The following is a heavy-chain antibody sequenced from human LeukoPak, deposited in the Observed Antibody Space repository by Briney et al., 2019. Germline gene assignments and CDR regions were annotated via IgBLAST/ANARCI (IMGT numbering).Heavy chain of an antibody. CDR3: ARCLPTPEWLRMSALDY. D-gene: IGHD5-12*01. J-gene: IGHJ4*02. CDR1: GFTFSSYR. Sequence: QPGGSLRLSCAASGFTFSSYRTNWARQAPGKGLEWVSYISSSSSTIYYADSVKGRFTISRDNAKNSLYLQMNSLRDEDTAVYYCARCLPTPEWLRMSALDYWGQGTLVTVSS. CDR2: ISSSSSTI. V-gene: IGHV3-48*02.